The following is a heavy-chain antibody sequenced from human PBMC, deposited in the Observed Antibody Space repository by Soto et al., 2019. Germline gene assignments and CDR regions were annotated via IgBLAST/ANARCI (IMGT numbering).Heavy chain of an antibody. V-gene: IGHV4-30-4*01. CDR3: ARLAGGYNGYFDY. CDR2: IYYSGST. D-gene: IGHD1-1*01. J-gene: IGHJ4*02. Sequence: SETLSLTCTVSGGSISRGDYYWSWIRQPPGKGLEWIGYIYYSGSTYHNPSLKSRVSMAVDTSRNQFSLNLPSVTASDTAVYYCARLAGGYNGYFDYWGQGTLVTVSS. CDR1: GGSISRGDYY.